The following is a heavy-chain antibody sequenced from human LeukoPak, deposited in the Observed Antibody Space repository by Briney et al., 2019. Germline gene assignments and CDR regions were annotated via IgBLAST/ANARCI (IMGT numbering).Heavy chain of an antibody. Sequence: GGSLRLSCASSAFNFTAYWMHWVRQDPRQGLLWVARINSDGTTTNYADSVKGRFTISRDNAKNTLFLQMNSLRAEDTAVYFCAVSNGGYGPWGQGALVTVSS. D-gene: IGHD5-12*01. V-gene: IGHV3-74*01. CDR2: INSDGTTT. J-gene: IGHJ5*02. CDR3: AVSNGGYGP. CDR1: AFNFTAYW.